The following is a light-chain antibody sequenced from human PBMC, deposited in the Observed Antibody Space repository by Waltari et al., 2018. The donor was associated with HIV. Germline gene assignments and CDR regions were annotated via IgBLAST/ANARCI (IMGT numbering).Light chain of an antibody. CDR3: GTWDSSLSASV. V-gene: IGLV1-51*02. CDR2: ENN. CDR1: ISNIGHNS. Sequence: QSVLTQSPSVSAAPGQKVTISCSGSISNIGHNSVSWYQQFPGTAPKLLIYENNKRPSGIPDRFSGSKSGTSATLGITGLQTGDEANYYCGTWDSSLSASVFGGGTELTVL. J-gene: IGLJ3*02.